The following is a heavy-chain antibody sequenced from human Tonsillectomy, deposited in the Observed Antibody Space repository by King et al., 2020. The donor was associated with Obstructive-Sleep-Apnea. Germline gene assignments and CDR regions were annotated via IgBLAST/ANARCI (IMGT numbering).Heavy chain of an antibody. CDR2: IYYSGST. CDR3: AGQVGIAAYYNWFDP. Sequence: LQLQESGPGLVKPSETLSLTCTVSGGSISSSSYYWGWIRQPPGKGLEWIVSIYYSGSTYYNPSLKSRVTISVEKCKNQFSLKLSSVTAADTAIYYCAGQVGIAAYYNWFDPWGQGTLVTVSS. CDR1: GGSISSSSYY. J-gene: IGHJ5*02. D-gene: IGHD6-13*01. V-gene: IGHV4-39*07.